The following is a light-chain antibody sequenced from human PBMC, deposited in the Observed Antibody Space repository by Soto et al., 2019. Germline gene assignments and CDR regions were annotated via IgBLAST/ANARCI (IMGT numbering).Light chain of an antibody. CDR3: QQHANWPLT. V-gene: IGKV2-29*01. CDR2: EVS. Sequence: DVVMTQTPLSLSVTPGQPASISCKSSQSLLHITGETFLFWYLQKQGQSPQLLIYEVSTRVSGVPDRFSGSGSGTDFTLTISSLEPEDFAVYYCQQHANWPLTFGGGTKV. CDR1: QSLLHITGETF. J-gene: IGKJ4*01.